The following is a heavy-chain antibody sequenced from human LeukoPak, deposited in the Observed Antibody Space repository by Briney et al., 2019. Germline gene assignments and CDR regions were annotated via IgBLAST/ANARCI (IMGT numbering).Heavy chain of an antibody. CDR2: IRYDGNNK. CDR1: GFTFSSYG. CDR3: AKSTPYYYDSSGYYEGDY. D-gene: IGHD3-22*01. Sequence: GGSLRLSCAASGFTFSSYGMHWVRQAPGKGLEWVSFIRYDGNNKYYADSVKDRFTISRDNSKNTLYLQMNSLRAEDTAVYYCAKSTPYYYDSSGYYEGDYWGQGTLVTVSS. J-gene: IGHJ4*02. V-gene: IGHV3-30*02.